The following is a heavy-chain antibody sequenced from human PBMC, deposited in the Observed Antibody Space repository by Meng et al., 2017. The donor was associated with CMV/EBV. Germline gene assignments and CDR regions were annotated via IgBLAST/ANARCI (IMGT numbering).Heavy chain of an antibody. CDR2: INPNSGGT. CDR1: GYTFTDYY. J-gene: IGHJ6*02. V-gene: IGHV1-2*02. CDR3: ARDKGRIAAAGTGMEGYYYGMDV. Sequence: ASVKVSCKASGYTFTDYYMHWVRQAPGQGLEWMGWINPNSGGTNYAQKLQGRVTMTTDTSTSTAYMELRSLRSDDTAVYYCARDKGRIAAAGTGMEGYYYGMDVWGQGTTVTVSS. D-gene: IGHD6-13*01.